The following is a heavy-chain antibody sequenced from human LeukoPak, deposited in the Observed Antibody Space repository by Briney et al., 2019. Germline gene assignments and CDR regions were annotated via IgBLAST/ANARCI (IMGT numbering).Heavy chain of an antibody. D-gene: IGHD4-17*01. CDR1: GFTFSNYW. CDR2: ISGSGGST. J-gene: IGHJ4*02. V-gene: IGHV3-23*01. CDR3: AKVYGSGLKRQYYFDY. Sequence: GVLRFSCAASGFTFSNYWMTWVRQAPGKGLEWVSAISGSGGSTYYADSVKGRFTISRDNSKNTLYLQMNSLRAEDTAVYYCAKVYGSGLKRQYYFDYWGQGTLVTVSS.